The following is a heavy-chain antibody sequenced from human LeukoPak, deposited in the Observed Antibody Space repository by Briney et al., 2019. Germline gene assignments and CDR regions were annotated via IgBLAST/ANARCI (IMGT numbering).Heavy chain of an antibody. Sequence: SETLSLTCAVFGESFSGYYWGWIRQPPGKGLEWIGEINHSGSTNYNPSLKSRVTISVDTSKNQFSLKLSSVTAADTAVYYCARLQRPGPSYPYSSGWPAKGYYYYYMDVWGKGTTVTISS. CDR2: INHSGST. V-gene: IGHV4-34*01. CDR3: ARLQRPGPSYPYSSGWPAKGYYYYYMDV. CDR1: GESFSGYY. J-gene: IGHJ6*03. D-gene: IGHD6-19*01.